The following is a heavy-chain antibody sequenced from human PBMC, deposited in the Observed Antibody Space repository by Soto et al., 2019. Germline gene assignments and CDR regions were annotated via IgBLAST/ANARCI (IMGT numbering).Heavy chain of an antibody. Sequence: KTPRAPVKVSCKASGNTFRNPGISWVRQAPGQGLEWMGWINAGNGDTRYSQKFQGRLTISSDTSANTAYMELYYCAKDRIIMLRGVLLLHYWGQGTLVTVSS. D-gene: IGHD3-10*01. J-gene: IGHJ4*02. CDR1: GNTFRNPG. V-gene: IGHV1-18*01. CDR3: VLLLHY. CDR2: INAGNGDT.